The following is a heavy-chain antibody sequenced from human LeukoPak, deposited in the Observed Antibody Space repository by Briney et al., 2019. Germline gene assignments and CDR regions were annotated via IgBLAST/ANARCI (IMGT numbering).Heavy chain of an antibody. Sequence: SETLSLTCAVYIDSFSNYHWNWIRQTPAKGMEWIGEVNESGGTNISPSLRSRVILSVDTSKNQFSLKLISVTVADTAIYYCARAPPVLTGYSYNWFDPWGQGTLVTVSS. CDR2: VNESGGT. V-gene: IGHV4-34*01. CDR1: IDSFSNYH. J-gene: IGHJ5*02. D-gene: IGHD3-9*01. CDR3: ARAPPVLTGYSYNWFDP.